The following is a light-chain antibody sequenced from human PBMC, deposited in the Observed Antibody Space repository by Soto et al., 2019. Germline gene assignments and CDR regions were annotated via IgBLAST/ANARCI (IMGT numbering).Light chain of an antibody. Sequence: EIVMTQSPATLSVSPGERATLSCRASQSVSSNLAWYQQKPGQAPRLLIYGASIRATGIPARFSGSGSGTEFTLTISSLQDDDFVVYYWQQYNNSPRTFGQGTKLEIK. J-gene: IGKJ2*01. CDR2: GAS. CDR1: QSVSSN. CDR3: QQYNNSPRT. V-gene: IGKV3-15*01.